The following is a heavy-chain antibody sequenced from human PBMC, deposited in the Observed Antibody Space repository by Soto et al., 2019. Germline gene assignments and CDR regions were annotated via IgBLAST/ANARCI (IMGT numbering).Heavy chain of an antibody. CDR2: IYHSGST. CDR1: GGSISSGGYS. Sequence: QLQLQESGSGLVKPSQTLSLTCAVSGGSISSGGYSWSWIRQPPGKGREWMGYIYHSGSTYYNPSLKSRVTIAVDRSKNKFSLKLRSVTAADTAVYYCARAIGWFGQLLGGYYFDYWGQGTLVTVSS. J-gene: IGHJ4*02. D-gene: IGHD3-10*01. V-gene: IGHV4-30-2*01. CDR3: ARAIGWFGQLLGGYYFDY.